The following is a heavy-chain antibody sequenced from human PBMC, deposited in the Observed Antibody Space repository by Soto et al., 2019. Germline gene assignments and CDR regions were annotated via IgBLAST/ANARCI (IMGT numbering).Heavy chain of an antibody. Sequence: QVQLVQSGAEVKKPGASVKVSCKASGYTFTSHDINWVRQATGQGLEWMGWMNPNSGNTGYAQKFQGRVTMTRNTSISTAYTELSSLRSEDTAVYDCARWDYGVYARFDFWGQGTLVTVSS. CDR3: ARWDYGVYARFDF. V-gene: IGHV1-8*01. CDR2: MNPNSGNT. J-gene: IGHJ4*02. D-gene: IGHD4-17*01. CDR1: GYTFTSHD.